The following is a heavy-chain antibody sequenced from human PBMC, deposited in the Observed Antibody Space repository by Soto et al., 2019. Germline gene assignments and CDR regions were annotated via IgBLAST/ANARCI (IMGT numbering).Heavy chain of an antibody. V-gene: IGHV4-39*01. CDR2: IYYSGST. D-gene: IGHD3-3*01. Sequence: PSETLSLTCTVSGGSISSSSYYWGWIRQPPGKGLEWIGSIYYSGSTYYNPSLKSRVTISVDTSKNQFSLKLSSVTAADTAVYYCARLNYDFWSGYSSKDFDYWGQGTLVTVSS. CDR3: ARLNYDFWSGYSSKDFDY. J-gene: IGHJ4*02. CDR1: GGSISSSSYY.